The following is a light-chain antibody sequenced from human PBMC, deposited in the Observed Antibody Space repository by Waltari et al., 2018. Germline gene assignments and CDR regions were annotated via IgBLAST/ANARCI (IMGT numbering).Light chain of an antibody. CDR1: SSDVGNYNL. CDR3: CSYAASSTWV. Sequence: QSALTQPASVSGSPGQSITISCTGTSSDVGNYNLVSWYQQPPGKAPKLMIYEVATRPSGVSNRFSGSKSGNTASLTISGLQAEDEADYYCCSYAASSTWVFGGGTKLTVL. V-gene: IGLV2-23*02. J-gene: IGLJ3*02. CDR2: EVA.